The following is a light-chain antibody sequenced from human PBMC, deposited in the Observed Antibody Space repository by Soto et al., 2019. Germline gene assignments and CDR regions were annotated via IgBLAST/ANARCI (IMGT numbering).Light chain of an antibody. CDR1: QSVSSN. CDR2: DAS. CDR3: QQYNTWPPWT. Sequence: EIVMTQSPATLSVSPGERATLSCRASQSVSSNLAWYQQKPGQGPRLLIYDASTRATGIPARFSGSGSGTEFTLTISSLQSEDFAVYYCQQYNTWPPWTFGQGTKVEIK. J-gene: IGKJ1*01. V-gene: IGKV3-15*01.